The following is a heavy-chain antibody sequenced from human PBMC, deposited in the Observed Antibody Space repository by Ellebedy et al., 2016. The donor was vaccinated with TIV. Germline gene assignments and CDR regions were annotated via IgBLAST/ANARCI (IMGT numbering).Heavy chain of an antibody. CDR3: ATSNEGVIAAAGIGY. CDR1: GGTFSSYA. J-gene: IGHJ4*02. Sequence: ASVKVSCKASGGTFSSYAISWVRQAPGQGLEWMGWINPNSGGTNYAQKFQGRVTMTRDTSISTAYMELSSLRSEDTAVYYCATSNEGVIAAAGIGYWGQGTLVTVSS. V-gene: IGHV1-2*02. CDR2: INPNSGGT. D-gene: IGHD6-13*01.